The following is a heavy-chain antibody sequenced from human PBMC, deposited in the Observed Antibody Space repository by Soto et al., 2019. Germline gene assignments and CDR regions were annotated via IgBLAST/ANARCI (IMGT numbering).Heavy chain of an antibody. J-gene: IGHJ4*02. V-gene: IGHV3-74*01. Sequence: EVQVVESGGASVQPGGSLRLSCAASGFTFTSYWMHWVRQAPGKGLLWMSRIKGDETTSSYADSVKGRFTISRDNAKNTVYLQMNSLRAEDTAVYYCARGAFGSYYVDYWGQGTRVTVSS. CDR2: IKGDETTS. D-gene: IGHD3-10*01. CDR1: GFTFTSYW. CDR3: ARGAFGSYYVDY.